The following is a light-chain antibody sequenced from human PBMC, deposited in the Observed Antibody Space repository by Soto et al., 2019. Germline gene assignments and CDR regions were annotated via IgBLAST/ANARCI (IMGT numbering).Light chain of an antibody. J-gene: IGKJ1*01. CDR3: EQYYSYWT. V-gene: IGKV1-5*03. CDR1: QSIENW. CDR2: KAT. Sequence: DIHMTQSPSTLSASVGDRVTITCRASQSIENWLAWYQQKPGKAPKLLIYKATNLEGGVPSRFSGSGSGTEFTLTISSLQPDDLATYYCEQYYSYWTFGQGTKVEIK.